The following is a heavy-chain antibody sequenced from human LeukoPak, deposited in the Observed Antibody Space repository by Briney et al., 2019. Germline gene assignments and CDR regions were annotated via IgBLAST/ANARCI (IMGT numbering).Heavy chain of an antibody. D-gene: IGHD3-16*01. Sequence: PGGSLRLSCAASGFTFSSYSMNWVRQAPGKGLEWVSYISSTSIYYADSVKGRLTISRDNAKNSLYLQMNSLRAEDTAVYYCARDVYGGAFDIWGQGTMVTVSS. CDR1: GFTFSSYS. V-gene: IGHV3-48*01. CDR3: ARDVYGGAFDI. CDR2: ISSTSI. J-gene: IGHJ3*02.